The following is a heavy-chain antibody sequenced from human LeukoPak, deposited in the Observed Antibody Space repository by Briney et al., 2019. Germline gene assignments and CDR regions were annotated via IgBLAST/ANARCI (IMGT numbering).Heavy chain of an antibody. D-gene: IGHD3-16*01. CDR3: ASVIMITFGGVSDDAFDI. Sequence: SVKVSCKASGGTLSSYAISWVRQAPGQGLEWMGGIIPIFGTANYAQKVQGRVTITTDESTSTAYMELSSLRSEHTAVYYCASVIMITFGGVSDDAFDIWGQGTMVTVSS. J-gene: IGHJ3*02. V-gene: IGHV1-69*05. CDR1: GGTLSSYA. CDR2: IIPIFGTA.